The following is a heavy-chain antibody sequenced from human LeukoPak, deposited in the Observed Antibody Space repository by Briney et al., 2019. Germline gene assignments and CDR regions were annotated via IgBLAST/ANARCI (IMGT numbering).Heavy chain of an antibody. Sequence: ASVKVSCKVSGYTLTELSMHWVRQAPGKGLEWMGGFDPEDGETIYAQRFQGRVTMTEDTSTDTAYMELSSLRSEDTAVYYCATPAGYSSGWSPGKYDYWGQGTLLTVSS. D-gene: IGHD6-19*01. CDR2: FDPEDGET. CDR3: ATPAGYSSGWSPGKYDY. V-gene: IGHV1-24*01. CDR1: GYTLTELS. J-gene: IGHJ4*02.